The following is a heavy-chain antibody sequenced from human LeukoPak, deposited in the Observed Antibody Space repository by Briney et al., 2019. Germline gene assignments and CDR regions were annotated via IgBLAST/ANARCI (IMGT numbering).Heavy chain of an antibody. V-gene: IGHV1-2*02. CDR1: GYTFTGYY. CDR3: ARDLRVRRLSGYSGYDFVMP. J-gene: IGHJ5*02. Sequence: ASVKVSCKASGYTFTGYYMHWVRQAPGQGLEWMGWINPNSGGTNYAQKFQGRVTMTRDTSISTAYMELSRLRSDDTAVYYCARDLRVRRLSGYSGYDFVMPWGQGTLVTVSS. D-gene: IGHD5-12*01. CDR2: INPNSGGT.